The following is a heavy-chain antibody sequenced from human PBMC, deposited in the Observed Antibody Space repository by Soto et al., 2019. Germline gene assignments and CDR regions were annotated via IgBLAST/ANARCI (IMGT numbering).Heavy chain of an antibody. V-gene: IGHV1-69*04. CDR3: AGDSGYSNYAFDF. CDR2: IIPILGRA. J-gene: IGHJ4*02. Sequence: QVQLVQSGAEVKKPGSSVKVSCEASGGSVSSSALSWVRQAPGQGLEWMGRIIPILGRANYAQKFQDRVTITADKSTSTAYMELSRLRSEDTAVYFCAGDSGYSNYAFDFWGQGTLITVSS. D-gene: IGHD4-4*01. CDR1: GGSVSSSA.